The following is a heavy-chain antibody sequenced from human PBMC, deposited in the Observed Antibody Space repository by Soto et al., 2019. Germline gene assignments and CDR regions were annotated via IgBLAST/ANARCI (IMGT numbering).Heavy chain of an antibody. V-gene: IGHV3-21*01. CDR1: GFTFSSYS. Sequence: GGSLRLSCAASGFTFSSYSMNWVRQAPGKGLEWVSSISSSSSYIYYADSVKGRFTISRDNAKNSLYLQMNSLRAEVTVLYYCARRGPQPLWLVSASAMGVWGKGTTVPVSS. J-gene: IGHJ6*03. CDR2: ISSSSSYI. D-gene: IGHD6-19*01. CDR3: ARRGPQPLWLVSASAMGV.